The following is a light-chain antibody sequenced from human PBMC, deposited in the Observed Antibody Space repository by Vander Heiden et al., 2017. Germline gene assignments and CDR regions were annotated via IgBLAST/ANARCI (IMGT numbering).Light chain of an antibody. J-gene: IGKJ3*01. CDR2: GAS. CDR3: QHYGSSVFT. CDR1: QSVSSNY. V-gene: IGKV3-20*01. Sequence: ELVLTQSPGTLYLSPGDRATLSCRARQSVSSNYLAWYQQKPGQAPRLLIYGASTRATGIPDRFSGSGSGTDFTLTISRLEPEDFAVYYCQHYGSSVFTFGPGTKVDVK.